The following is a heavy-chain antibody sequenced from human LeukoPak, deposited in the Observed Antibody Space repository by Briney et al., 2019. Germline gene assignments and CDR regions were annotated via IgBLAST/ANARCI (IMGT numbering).Heavy chain of an antibody. CDR3: ARGVPHPYYYYMDV. D-gene: IGHD1-1*01. CDR1: GGSISSYY. J-gene: IGHJ6*03. Sequence: PSETLSLTCTVSGGSISSYYWSWIRQPPGKGLEWIGYIYYSGSTNYNPSLTSRVTISLDTSKNHFSLKLSSVTAADTAVYYCARGVPHPYYYYMDVWGKGTTVTVSS. V-gene: IGHV4-59*01. CDR2: IYYSGST.